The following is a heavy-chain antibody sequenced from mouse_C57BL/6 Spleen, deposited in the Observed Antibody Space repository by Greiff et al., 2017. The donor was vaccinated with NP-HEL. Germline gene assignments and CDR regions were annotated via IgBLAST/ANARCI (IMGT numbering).Heavy chain of an antibody. CDR2: IYPGDGDT. CDR3: AKGGYYGSSYLDY. J-gene: IGHJ2*01. Sequence: ESGPELVKPGASVKISCKASGYAFSSSWMNWVKQRPGKGLEWIGRIYPGDGDTNYNGKFKGKATLTADKSSSTAYMQLSSLTSEDSAVYFCAKGGYYGSSYLDYWGQGTTLTVSS. D-gene: IGHD1-1*01. V-gene: IGHV1-82*01. CDR1: GYAFSSSW.